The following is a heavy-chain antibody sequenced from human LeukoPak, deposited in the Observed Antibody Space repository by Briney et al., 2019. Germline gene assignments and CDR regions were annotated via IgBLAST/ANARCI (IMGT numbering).Heavy chain of an antibody. V-gene: IGHV3-9*01. Sequence: GGSLRLSCAVSGFTFDDYAMHWVRQVPGKGLEWVSGINWNSDSIGYADSVKGRFTTSRDNAKNSLYLQMNSLRAEDTAVYYCARDYDFQKLSAVNFDYWGQGTLVTVSS. D-gene: IGHD3-3*01. CDR1: GFTFDDYA. CDR2: INWNSDSI. J-gene: IGHJ4*02. CDR3: ARDYDFQKLSAVNFDY.